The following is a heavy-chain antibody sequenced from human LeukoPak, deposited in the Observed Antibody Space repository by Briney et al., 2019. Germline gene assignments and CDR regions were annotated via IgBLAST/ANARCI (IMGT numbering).Heavy chain of an antibody. Sequence: ASVKVSCKASGYTFTSYAMHWVRQAPGQRLEWMGWINAGNGNTKYSQKFQGRVTITRDTSASTAYMELSSLRSEDTAVYYCAREGVYCTNGVCSPPHAAGIWFDPWGQGTLVTVSS. CDR1: GYTFTSYA. V-gene: IGHV1-3*01. J-gene: IGHJ5*02. CDR2: INAGNGNT. D-gene: IGHD2-8*01. CDR3: AREGVYCTNGVCSPPHAAGIWFDP.